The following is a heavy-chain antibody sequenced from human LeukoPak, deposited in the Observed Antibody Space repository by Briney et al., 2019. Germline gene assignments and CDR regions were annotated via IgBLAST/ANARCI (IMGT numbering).Heavy chain of an antibody. Sequence: ASVKVSCKASGGTFSSYAISWVRQAPGQGLEWMGGIIPIFGTANYAQKFQGRVTITADESTSTAYMELSSLRSEDTAVYYCARNPVNTLNMIVSYYFDYWGQGTLVTVFS. D-gene: IGHD3-22*01. V-gene: IGHV1-69*13. CDR1: GGTFSSYA. J-gene: IGHJ4*02. CDR2: IIPIFGTA. CDR3: ARNPVNTLNMIVSYYFDY.